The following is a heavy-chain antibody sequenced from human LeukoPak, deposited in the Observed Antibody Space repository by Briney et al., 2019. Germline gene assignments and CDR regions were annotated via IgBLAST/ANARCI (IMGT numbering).Heavy chain of an antibody. V-gene: IGHV3-53*01. D-gene: IGHD4-17*01. Sequence: GGSLRLSCAASGFTVSSNYMSWVRQAPGKGLEWVSVIYSGGSTYYADSVKGRFTISRDNSKNTLCLQMNSLRAEDTAVYYCAREGNYGDFDYWGQGTLVTVSS. CDR1: GFTVSSNY. CDR3: AREGNYGDFDY. J-gene: IGHJ4*02. CDR2: IYSGGST.